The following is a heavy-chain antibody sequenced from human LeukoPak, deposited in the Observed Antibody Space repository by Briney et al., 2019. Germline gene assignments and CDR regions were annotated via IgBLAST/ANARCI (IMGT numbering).Heavy chain of an antibody. D-gene: IGHD3-22*01. Sequence: HPGGSLRLSCAASGFTFSSYSMNWVRQAPGKGLEWVSYISSSSSTIYYADSVKGRFTISRDNAKNSLYLQMNSPRDEDTAVYYCARVLIGWRANPYYFDYWGQGTLVTVSS. J-gene: IGHJ4*02. CDR3: ARVLIGWRANPYYFDY. V-gene: IGHV3-48*02. CDR2: ISSSSSTI. CDR1: GFTFSSYS.